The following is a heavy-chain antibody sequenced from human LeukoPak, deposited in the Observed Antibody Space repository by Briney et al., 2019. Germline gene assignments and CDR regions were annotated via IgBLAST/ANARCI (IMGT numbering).Heavy chain of an antibody. V-gene: IGHV3-23*01. Sequence: GGSLRLSCVASGFPFPTYAMMWVRQAPGKGLEWVSSVRVSDGARFYADSVKGRFTTSRDNPKNTLFLQMNSLRAEDTAVYYCAKDKWDMIVVVISLQGRAFDYWGQGTLVTVSS. CDR3: AKDKWDMIVVVISLQGRAFDY. CDR2: VRVSDGAR. CDR1: GFPFPTYA. J-gene: IGHJ4*02. D-gene: IGHD3-22*01.